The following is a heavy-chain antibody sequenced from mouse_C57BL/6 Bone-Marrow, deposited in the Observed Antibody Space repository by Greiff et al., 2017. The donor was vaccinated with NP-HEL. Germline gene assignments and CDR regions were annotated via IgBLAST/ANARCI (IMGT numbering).Heavy chain of an antibody. Sequence: QVQLQQSGAELARPGASVKLSCKASGYTFTSYGISWVKQRTGQGLEWIGEIYPRSGNTYYNEKFKGKATLTADKSSSTAYMELRSLTSEDSAVYFCARDYYGNAYWGQGTLVTVSA. CDR2: IYPRSGNT. CDR1: GYTFTSYG. V-gene: IGHV1-81*01. CDR3: ARDYYGNAY. D-gene: IGHD1-1*01. J-gene: IGHJ3*01.